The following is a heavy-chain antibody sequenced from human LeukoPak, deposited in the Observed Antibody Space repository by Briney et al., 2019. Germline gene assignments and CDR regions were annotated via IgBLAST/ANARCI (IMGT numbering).Heavy chain of an antibody. CDR3: AGDSDVEPRNGFDI. V-gene: IGHV3-23*01. CDR1: TFTFSTCA. J-gene: IGHJ3*02. Sequence: PGGSLRLSCAASTFTFSTCAMHWVRQAPGKGLEWVSTISSNGGMTFYSHSVKGRFSISRDNSKNILYIQMNSLRVEDTAVYYCAGDSDVEPRNGFDIWGQGTMVTVFS. CDR2: ISSNGGMT. D-gene: IGHD1-1*01.